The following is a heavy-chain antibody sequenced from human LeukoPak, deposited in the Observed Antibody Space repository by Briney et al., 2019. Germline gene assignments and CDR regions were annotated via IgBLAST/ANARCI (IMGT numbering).Heavy chain of an antibody. Sequence: TSVKVSCKASGFTFTSSAMQWVRQARGQRLEWIGWIVVGSGNTNYAQKFQSRVTMTRDTSTSTVYMELSSLRSEDTAVYYCAREHSGYDSWGQGTLLTVSS. CDR1: GFTFTSSA. V-gene: IGHV1-58*02. CDR3: AREHSGYDS. CDR2: IVVGSGNT. D-gene: IGHD5-12*01. J-gene: IGHJ5*02.